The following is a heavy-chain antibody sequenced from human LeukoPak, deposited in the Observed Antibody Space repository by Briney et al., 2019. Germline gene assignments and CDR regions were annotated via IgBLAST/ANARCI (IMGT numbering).Heavy chain of an antibody. CDR1: GYTFGSYD. CDR3: AKGGTMVRGVINYYYGMDV. V-gene: IGHV1-8*01. J-gene: IGHJ6*02. Sequence: ASVKVSCKDSGYTFGSYDINWVRQATGQGLEWMGWMNPNSGNTGYAQKFQGRVTMTRDTSISTAYMELRSLRSEDTAVYYCAKGGTMVRGVINYYYGMDVWGQGTTVTVSS. CDR2: MNPNSGNT. D-gene: IGHD3-10*01.